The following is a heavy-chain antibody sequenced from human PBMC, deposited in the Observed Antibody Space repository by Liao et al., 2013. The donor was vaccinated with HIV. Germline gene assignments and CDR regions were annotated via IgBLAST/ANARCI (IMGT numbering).Heavy chain of an antibody. J-gene: IGHJ4*02. Sequence: QVQLQESGPGLVKPSQTLSLSCSVSGGSISRGTYYWSWLRQPAGKGLEWIGRIYTSGSTNYSPSLKSRATISLDTSKSQFSLKLTSLTAADTAVYYCARGSIAVPGSFDSWGQGTLVTVSS. CDR1: GGSISRGTYY. CDR2: IYTSGST. CDR3: ARGSIAVPGSFDS. V-gene: IGHV4-61*02. D-gene: IGHD6-13*01.